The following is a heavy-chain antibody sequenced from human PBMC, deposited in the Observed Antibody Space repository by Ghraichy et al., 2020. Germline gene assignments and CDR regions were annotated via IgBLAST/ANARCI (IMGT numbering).Heavy chain of an antibody. J-gene: IGHJ6*02. CDR1: GFTFSNAW. V-gene: IGHV3-15*01. Sequence: GGSLRLSCAASGFTFSNAWMSWVRQAPGKGLEWVGRIKTKTDGGTTDYAAPVKGRFTISRDDSKNTLYLQMNSLKTEEQAVYYCTTDQYCSGGSCWYYYYGMDVWGQGTTVTVSS. CDR3: TTDQYCSGGSCWYYYYGMDV. CDR2: IKTKTDGGTT. D-gene: IGHD2-15*01.